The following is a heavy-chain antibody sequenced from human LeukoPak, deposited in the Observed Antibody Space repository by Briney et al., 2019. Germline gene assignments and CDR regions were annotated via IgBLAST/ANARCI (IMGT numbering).Heavy chain of an antibody. CDR2: INPSGGST. Sequence: GASVKDSCQASGYTFTSYYMHWVRQAPGQGLEWMGIINPSGGSTSYAQKFQGRVTMTRDTSTSTVYMELSSLRSEDTAVYYCARDGSSTQYYFDYWGQGTLVTVSS. CDR3: ARDGSSTQYYFDY. J-gene: IGHJ4*02. CDR1: GYTFTSYY. V-gene: IGHV1-46*01. D-gene: IGHD6-6*01.